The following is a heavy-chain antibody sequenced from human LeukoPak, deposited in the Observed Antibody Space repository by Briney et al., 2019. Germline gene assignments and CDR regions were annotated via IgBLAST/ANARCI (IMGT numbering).Heavy chain of an antibody. CDR2: ISGSSSYI. CDR1: GFTLSSHS. V-gene: IGHV3-21*01. CDR3: ARAAENYGGRFDS. Sequence: GGSLRLSCAASGFTLSSHSMNWVRQAPGKGLEWVSSISGSSSYIYYADSVKGRFTISRDNAKNPLYLQMNSLRAEDTAVYYCARAAENYGGRFDSWGQGTLVTVSS. D-gene: IGHD3-16*01. J-gene: IGHJ4*02.